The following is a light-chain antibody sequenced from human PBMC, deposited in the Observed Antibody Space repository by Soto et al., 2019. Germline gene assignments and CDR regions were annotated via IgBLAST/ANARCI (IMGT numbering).Light chain of an antibody. V-gene: IGKV1-39*01. Sequence: DIQVTQSPSSLSASVGDRVTITCRTSQSIGNYLNWYQQRPGEAPKLLIYVASSLQSGVPSRFSGSGSGTDFTLTIRSLQPEDFATYYSQQRHSLPVTFGGGTNIEIK. J-gene: IGKJ4*01. CDR2: VAS. CDR1: QSIGNY. CDR3: QQRHSLPVT.